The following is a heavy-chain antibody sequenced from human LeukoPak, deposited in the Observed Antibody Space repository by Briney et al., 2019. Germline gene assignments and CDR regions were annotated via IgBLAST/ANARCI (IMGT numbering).Heavy chain of an antibody. V-gene: IGHV3-33*01. CDR3: ARDGDGGYPLDY. CDR2: IWYDGSNK. CDR1: GFTFSSYG. Sequence: GGSLRLSCAASGFTFSSYGMHWVRQAPGKGLEWVAVIWYDGSNKYYADSVKGRFTISRDNSENTLYLQMNSLRAEDTAVYYCARDGDGGYPLDYWGQGTLVTVSS. D-gene: IGHD5-12*01. J-gene: IGHJ4*02.